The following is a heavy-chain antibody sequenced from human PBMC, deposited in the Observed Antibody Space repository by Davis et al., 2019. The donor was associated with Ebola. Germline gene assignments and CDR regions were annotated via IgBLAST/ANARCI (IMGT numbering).Heavy chain of an antibody. CDR1: GFTFDDYA. V-gene: IGHV3-9*01. CDR3: ARGSVGATGY. CDR2: IIWKSTSI. J-gene: IGHJ4*02. D-gene: IGHD1-26*01. Sequence: SLKISCAASGFTFDDYAMQWVRQAPGKGLESVSGIIWKSTSILYADSMNGRFTISRDNAKNSLYLQMNSLRAEDTAVYYCARGSVGATGYWGQGTLVTVSS.